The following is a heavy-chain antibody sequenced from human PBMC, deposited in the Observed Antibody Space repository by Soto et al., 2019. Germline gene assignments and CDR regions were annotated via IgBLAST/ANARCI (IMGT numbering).Heavy chain of an antibody. Sequence: PGGSLRLSCAASGFTFSSCWMSWVRQAPGKGLEWVANIKQDGSEEYYVDSVKGRFTISRDNAKNSLYLQMNSLRAEDTAVYYCASYQYGSGSYFANYWGQGTLVTVS. CDR2: IKQDGSEE. D-gene: IGHD3-10*01. CDR1: GFTFSSCW. V-gene: IGHV3-7*01. J-gene: IGHJ4*02. CDR3: ASYQYGSGSYFANY.